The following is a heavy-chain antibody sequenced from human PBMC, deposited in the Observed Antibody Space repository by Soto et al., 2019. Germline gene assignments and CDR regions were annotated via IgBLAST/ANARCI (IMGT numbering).Heavy chain of an antibody. D-gene: IGHD4-17*01. J-gene: IGHJ4*02. CDR1: GYTFSGYY. CDR2: INPNTGGA. CDR3: ARGDVSTVTTTLDY. Sequence: QVQLVQSGAEVKKPGASVRVSCQTSGYTFSGYYVHWVRQAPGQGLEWMGWINPNTGGAKYAQKFKDWVTLTRDTSIKSAYMELRSLKSDDTATYYCARGDVSTVTTTLDYWGQGTLITVSS. V-gene: IGHV1-2*04.